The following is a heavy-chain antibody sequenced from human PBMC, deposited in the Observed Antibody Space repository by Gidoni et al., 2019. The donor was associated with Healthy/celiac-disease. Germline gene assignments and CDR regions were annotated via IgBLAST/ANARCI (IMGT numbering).Heavy chain of an antibody. CDR2: ISWDGGST. CDR3: AKDVGDQLPPVGMDV. Sequence: EVQLVESGGVVVQPGGSLRPSCAASGFTFDDYAMHLVRQAPGKGLEWVSLISWDGGSTYYADSVKGRFTISRDNSKNSLYLQMNSLRAEDTALYYCAKDVGDQLPPVGMDVWGQGTTVTVSS. J-gene: IGHJ6*02. V-gene: IGHV3-43D*03. CDR1: GFTFDDYA. D-gene: IGHD2-2*01.